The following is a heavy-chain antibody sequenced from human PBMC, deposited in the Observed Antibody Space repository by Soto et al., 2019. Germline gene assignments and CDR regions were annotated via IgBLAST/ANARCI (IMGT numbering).Heavy chain of an antibody. CDR3: ARPRDYGDYLYYGMDV. J-gene: IGHJ6*02. V-gene: IGHV1-69*12. Sequence: QVQLVESGAEVKKPGSSVKVSCKASGGTFSSYAISWVRQAPGQGLEWMGGIIPIFGTANYAQKFQGRVTITADESTSTAYMELSSLRSEDTAVYYCARPRDYGDYLYYGMDVWGQGTTVTVSS. CDR2: IIPIFGTA. D-gene: IGHD4-17*01. CDR1: GGTFSSYA.